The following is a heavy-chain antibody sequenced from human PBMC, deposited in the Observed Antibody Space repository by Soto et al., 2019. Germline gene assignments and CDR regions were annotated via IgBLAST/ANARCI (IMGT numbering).Heavy chain of an antibody. Sequence: GGSLRLSCAASGFAFSSYGMHWVRQAPGKRLEWVAVISYDGSNKYYADSVKGRFTISRDNSKNTLYLQMNSLRAEDTAVYYCAKDYYDFWRGYPANYFDYQGQVPLGTVSS. D-gene: IGHD3-3*01. CDR3: AKDYYDFWRGYPANYFDY. CDR1: GFAFSSYG. J-gene: IGHJ4*02. CDR2: ISYDGSNK. V-gene: IGHV3-30*18.